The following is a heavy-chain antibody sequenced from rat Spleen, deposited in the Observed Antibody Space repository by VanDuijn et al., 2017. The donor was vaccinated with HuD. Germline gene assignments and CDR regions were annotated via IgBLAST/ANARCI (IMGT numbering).Heavy chain of an antibody. CDR3: ARRHYGYTDYFDY. CDR1: GFTFSVFY. V-gene: IGHV5-25*01. CDR2: ISPGGGST. D-gene: IGHD1-9*01. J-gene: IGHJ2*01. Sequence: EVQLVESDGGLVQPGRSLKLSCAASGFTFSVFYMAWVRQAPTKGLEWVASISPGGGSTYYRDSVKGRFTISRDNAKSTLSLQMDSLRSEDTATFYCARRHYGYTDYFDYWGQGVMVTVSS.